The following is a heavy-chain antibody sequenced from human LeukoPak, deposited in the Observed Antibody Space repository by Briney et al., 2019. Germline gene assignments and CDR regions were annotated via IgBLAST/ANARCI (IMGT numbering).Heavy chain of an antibody. J-gene: IGHJ6*03. CDR3: AREGYCSSTSCSTYYYYYYMDV. CDR1: GYTFTSYG. Sequence: ASVKVSCKASGYTFTSYGISWVRQAPGQGLEWMGWISAYNGNTNYAQKLQGRVTMTTDTSTSTAYMELRSLRSEDTAVYYCAREGYCSSTSCSTYYYYYYMDVWGKGTTVTVSS. V-gene: IGHV1-18*01. CDR2: ISAYNGNT. D-gene: IGHD2-2*01.